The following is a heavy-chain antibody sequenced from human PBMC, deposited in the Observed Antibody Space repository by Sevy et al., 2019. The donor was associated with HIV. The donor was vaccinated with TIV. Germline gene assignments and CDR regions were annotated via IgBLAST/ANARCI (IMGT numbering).Heavy chain of an antibody. D-gene: IGHD5-18*01. CDR1: GFTFSSYG. CDR2: TWYDGSTK. Sequence: GGSLRLSCAASGFTFSSYGMHWVRRAPGKGLEWVALTWYDGSTKFYANSVKGRFTISRDNSKNILSLQMNSLRADDTAVYYCARVRSIYVDTTHYYAMDVWGQGTIVTVSS. V-gene: IGHV3-33*01. J-gene: IGHJ6*02. CDR3: ARVRSIYVDTTHYYAMDV.